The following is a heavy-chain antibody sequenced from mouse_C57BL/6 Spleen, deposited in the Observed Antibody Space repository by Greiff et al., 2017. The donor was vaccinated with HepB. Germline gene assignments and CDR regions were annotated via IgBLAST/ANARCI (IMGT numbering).Heavy chain of an antibody. CDR2: INPSSGYT. Sequence: VQLQQSGAELAKPGASVKLSCKASGYTFTSYWMHWVKQRPGQGLEWIGYINPSSGYTKYNQKFKDKATLTADKSSSTAYMQLSSLTYEDSAVYYCARPPYGSSYGFAYWGQGTLVTVSA. J-gene: IGHJ3*01. CDR1: GYTFTSYW. D-gene: IGHD1-1*01. V-gene: IGHV1-7*01. CDR3: ARPPYGSSYGFAY.